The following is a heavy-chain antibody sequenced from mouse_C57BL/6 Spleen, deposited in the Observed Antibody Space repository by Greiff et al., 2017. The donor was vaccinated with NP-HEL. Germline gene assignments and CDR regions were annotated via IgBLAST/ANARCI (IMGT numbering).Heavy chain of an antibody. CDR3: AREDYYGSSYLSWYFDV. V-gene: IGHV1-55*01. D-gene: IGHD1-1*01. J-gene: IGHJ1*03. Sequence: QVHVKQPGAELVKPGASVKMSCKASGYTFTSYWITWVKQRPGQGLEWIGDIYPGSGSTNYNEKFKSKATLTVDTSSSTAYMQLSSLTSEDSAVYYCAREDYYGSSYLSWYFDVWGTGTTVTVSS. CDR1: GYTFTSYW. CDR2: IYPGSGST.